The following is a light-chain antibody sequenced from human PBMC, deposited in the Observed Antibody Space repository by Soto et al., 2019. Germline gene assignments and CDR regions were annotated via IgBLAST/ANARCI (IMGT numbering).Light chain of an antibody. CDR1: QSINNN. V-gene: IGKV3-15*01. J-gene: IGKJ5*01. CDR3: QQYSQWPTT. Sequence: EIVLTQSPATLSLSPGESPTLSCSSSQSINNNYLAWYQQKPGQAPRLLIYGISTRATGVPARFSGSGSGTEFTLTISSLQSEDFAVYSCQQYSQWPTTFGQGTRLEI. CDR2: GIS.